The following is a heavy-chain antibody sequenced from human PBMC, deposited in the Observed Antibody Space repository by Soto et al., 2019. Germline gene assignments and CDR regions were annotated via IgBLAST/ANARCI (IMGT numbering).Heavy chain of an antibody. J-gene: IGHJ6*02. Sequence: LSLTCAVSGGSVSSGSYYRSWIRQPPGKGLEWIGYIYYSGSTNYNPSLKSRVTISVDTSKNQFSLKLSSVTAADTAMYYCARERVDTAMVEDYYYYYGMDVWGQGTTVTVSS. CDR2: IYYSGST. CDR3: ARERVDTAMVEDYYYYYGMDV. CDR1: GGSVSSGSYY. D-gene: IGHD5-18*01. V-gene: IGHV4-61*01.